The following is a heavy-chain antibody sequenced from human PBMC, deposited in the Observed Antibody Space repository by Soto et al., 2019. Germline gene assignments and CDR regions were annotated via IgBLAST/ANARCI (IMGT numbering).Heavy chain of an antibody. V-gene: IGHV3-49*03. J-gene: IGHJ6*02. CDR1: GFNFGDHT. Sequence: GGSLRLSCTGSGFNFGDHTMNWFRQAPGKGLEWIGLIRKKAYGESREYAASVKGNFIISRDDSKSIAYLQIYSLKTEDTGVYYCSRDLPSGNYYYYYGMDVWGQGTTVTVSS. CDR2: IRKKAYGESR. D-gene: IGHD1-26*01. CDR3: SRDLPSGNYYYYYGMDV.